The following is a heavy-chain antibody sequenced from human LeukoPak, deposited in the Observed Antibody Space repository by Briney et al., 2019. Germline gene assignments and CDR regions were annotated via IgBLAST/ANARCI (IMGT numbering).Heavy chain of an antibody. J-gene: IGHJ4*02. V-gene: IGHV4-39*01. Sequence: SETLSLTCTVSGTSISSSSYYWGWIRQPPGKGLEWIGSIYYSGSTYYNPSLKSRVTISVDTSKNQFSLELSSVTAADTAVHYCARQALRVATIIDYWGQGTLVTVSS. D-gene: IGHD5-12*01. CDR3: ARQALRVATIIDY. CDR1: GTSISSSSYY. CDR2: IYYSGST.